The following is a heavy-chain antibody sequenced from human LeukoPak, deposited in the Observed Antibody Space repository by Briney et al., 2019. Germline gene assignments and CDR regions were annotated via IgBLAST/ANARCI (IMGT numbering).Heavy chain of an antibody. Sequence: SSVNVSCKASGGTFSSYAISWVRQAPGQGLEWMGRIIPILGIANYAQKFQGRVTITADKSTSTAYMELSSLRSEDTAVYYCARGQSRGAFDIWGQGTVVTVSS. D-gene: IGHD2-2*01. J-gene: IGHJ3*02. V-gene: IGHV1-69*04. CDR3: ARGQSRGAFDI. CDR2: IIPILGIA. CDR1: GGTFSSYA.